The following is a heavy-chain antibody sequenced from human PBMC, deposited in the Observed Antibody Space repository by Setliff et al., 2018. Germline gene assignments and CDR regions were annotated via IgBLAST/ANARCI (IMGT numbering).Heavy chain of an antibody. CDR3: ARKDGDM. V-gene: IGHV4-4*08. CDR2: IYTTGST. D-gene: IGHD2-15*01. J-gene: IGHJ3*02. Sequence: PSETLSLTCTVSGDSIRNYHWSWFRQPPGSRLEWIGYIYTTGSTSYNPSLKGRVTMSVDTSKNQFSLKMRSVTAADAALYYCARKDGDMWGQGTMVTVSS. CDR1: GDSIRNYH.